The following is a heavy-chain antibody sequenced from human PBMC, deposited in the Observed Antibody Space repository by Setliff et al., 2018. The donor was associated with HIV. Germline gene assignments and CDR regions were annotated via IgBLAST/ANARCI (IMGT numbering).Heavy chain of an antibody. V-gene: IGHV1-69*10. CDR3: ARDSAGGVATIPHFDY. CDR2: IIPILGIA. J-gene: IGHJ4*02. D-gene: IGHD5-12*01. Sequence: SVKVSCKASGGTFSSYAISWVRQALGQGLEWMGGIIPILGIANYAQKFQGRVTITADESTSTAYMELSSLRSEDTAVYYCARDSAGGVATIPHFDYWGQGTLITVSS. CDR1: GGTFSSYA.